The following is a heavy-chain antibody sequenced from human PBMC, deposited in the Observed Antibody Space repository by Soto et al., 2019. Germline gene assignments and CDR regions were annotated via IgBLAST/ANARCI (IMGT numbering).Heavy chain of an antibody. CDR3: VREDILGVRSFDY. CDR2: ISSGSKTI. V-gene: IGHV3-48*02. D-gene: IGHD3-9*01. CDR1: GFTFSGYS. J-gene: IGHJ4*02. Sequence: GSLRLSCAASGFTFSGYSVNWVRQASGKGLEWVSYISSGSKTIYYADSVKGRFTVSRDNAKNSQYLQMNSLRDEDTAVYYCVREDILGVRSFDYWGQGTLVTVSS.